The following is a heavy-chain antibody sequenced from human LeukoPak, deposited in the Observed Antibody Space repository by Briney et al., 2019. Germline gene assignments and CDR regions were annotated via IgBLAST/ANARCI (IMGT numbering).Heavy chain of an antibody. CDR3: ARVPGFYDSSGYYSDY. D-gene: IGHD3-22*01. Sequence: ASVKVSCKASGGTFSSYTISWVRQAPGQGLEWMGRIIPILGIANYAQKFQGRVTITADKSTSTAYMELGSLRSEDTAVYYCARVPGFYDSSGYYSDYWGQGTLVTVSS. V-gene: IGHV1-69*02. CDR1: GGTFSSYT. J-gene: IGHJ4*02. CDR2: IIPILGIA.